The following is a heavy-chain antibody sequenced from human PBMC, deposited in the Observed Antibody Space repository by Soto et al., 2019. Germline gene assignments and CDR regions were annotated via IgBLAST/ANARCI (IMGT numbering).Heavy chain of an antibody. CDR2: IYYSGST. V-gene: IGHV4-39*02. CDR1: GGSISSSSYY. J-gene: IGHJ4*02. Sequence: PSETLSLTCTVSGGSISSSSYYWGWIRQPPGKGLEWIGSIYYSGSTYYNPSLKSRVTISVDTSKNQFSLQLNSVTPEDTAVYYCARESTRVRGVLNDLDYWGQGTLVTVSS. CDR3: ARESTRVRGVLNDLDY. D-gene: IGHD3-10*01.